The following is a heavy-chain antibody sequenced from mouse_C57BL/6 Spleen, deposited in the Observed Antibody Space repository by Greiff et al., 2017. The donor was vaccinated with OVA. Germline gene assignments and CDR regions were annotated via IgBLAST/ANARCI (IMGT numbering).Heavy chain of an antibody. D-gene: IGHD2-5*01. V-gene: IGHV1-55*01. CDR1: GYTFTSYW. CDR2: IYPGSGST. Sequence: QVQLKQPGAELVKPGASVKMSCKASGYTFTSYWITWVKQRPGQGLEWIGDIYPGSGSTNYNEKFKSKATLTVDTSSSTAYMQLSSLTSEDSAVYYCAKAYYSNYGGVDYWGQGTTLTVSS. J-gene: IGHJ2*01. CDR3: AKAYYSNYGGVDY.